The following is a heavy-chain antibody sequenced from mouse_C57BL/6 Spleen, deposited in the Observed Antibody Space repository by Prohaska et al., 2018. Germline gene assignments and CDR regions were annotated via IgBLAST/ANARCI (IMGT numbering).Heavy chain of an antibody. D-gene: IGHD2-3*01. CDR2: IDPSDSYT. J-gene: IGHJ3*01. Sequence: QVQLQQPGAELVRPGTSVKLSCKASGYTFTSYWMHWVKQRPGQGLEWIGVIDPSDSYTNYNQKFKGKATLTVDTSSSTAYMQLSSLTSEDSAVYYCARSDGYYGEFAYWGQGTLVTVSA. CDR1: GYTFTSYW. CDR3: ARSDGYYGEFAY. V-gene: IGHV1-59*01.